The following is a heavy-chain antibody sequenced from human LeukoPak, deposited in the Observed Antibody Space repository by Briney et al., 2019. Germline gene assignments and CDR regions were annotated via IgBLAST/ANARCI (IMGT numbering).Heavy chain of an antibody. D-gene: IGHD1-14*01. CDR1: GFSFSVYT. J-gene: IGHJ4*02. CDR3: ARDNPGDY. V-gene: IGHV3-30-3*01. CDR2: ISFDGTNK. Sequence: GGSLRLSCAASGFSFSVYTIQWVRQAPGKGLEWVAVISFDGTNKYYADSVKGRFTISRDNSKNTLYLQMNSLRAEDTAVYYCARDNPGDYWGQGTLVTVSS.